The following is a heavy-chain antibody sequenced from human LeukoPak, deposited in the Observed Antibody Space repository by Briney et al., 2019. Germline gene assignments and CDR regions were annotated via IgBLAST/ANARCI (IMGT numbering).Heavy chain of an antibody. V-gene: IGHV1-18*01. D-gene: IGHD3-22*01. CDR1: GYTFTNTG. CDR3: ARAYDSGGHFFSWMDY. Sequence: ASVKVSCKASGYTFTNTGVNWVRRAPGQGLEWVGWISAYNGRTFSAQKFQGRVTMTTDTSTTTAYMELRSLSSDDTAVYYCARAYDSGGHFFSWMDYWSQGTLVTVSS. J-gene: IGHJ4*02. CDR2: ISAYNGRT.